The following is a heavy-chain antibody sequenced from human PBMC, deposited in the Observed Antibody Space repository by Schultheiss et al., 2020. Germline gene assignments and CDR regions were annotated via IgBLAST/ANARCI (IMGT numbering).Heavy chain of an antibody. Sequence: GGSLRLSCAASGFTFSSYEMNWVRQAPGKGLEWVSYISSSGSTIYYADSVKGRFTISRDNAKNSLYLQMNSLRAEDTAVYYCASLSGRWNPFDIWGQGTMVTGSS. J-gene: IGHJ3*02. CDR1: GFTFSSYE. D-gene: IGHD1-26*01. CDR2: ISSSGSTI. CDR3: ASLSGRWNPFDI. V-gene: IGHV3-48*03.